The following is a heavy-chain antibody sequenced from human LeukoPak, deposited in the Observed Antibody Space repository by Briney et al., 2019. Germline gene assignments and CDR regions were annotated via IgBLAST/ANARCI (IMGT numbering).Heavy chain of an antibody. CDR3: ARELDPAGFDY. Sequence: SETLSLTCTASGGSISSYYWSWIRQPPGKGLGWIGYIYYSGSTNYNPSLKSRVTVSVDTSKNQFSLKLSSVTAADTAVYYCARELDPAGFDYWGQGTLVTVSS. CDR2: IYYSGST. J-gene: IGHJ4*02. CDR1: GGSISSYY. V-gene: IGHV4-59*01.